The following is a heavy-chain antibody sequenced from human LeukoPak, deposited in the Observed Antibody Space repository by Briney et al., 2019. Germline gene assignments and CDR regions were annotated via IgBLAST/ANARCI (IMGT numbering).Heavy chain of an antibody. CDR3: ARDPYYYGSGSYYGDQYFQH. D-gene: IGHD3-10*01. Sequence: ASVKVSCKASGYTFTSYGISWLRQAPGQGLEWMGWISAYNGNTNYAQKLQGRVTITTDTSTSTAYMELRSLRSDDTAVYYCARDPYYYGSGSYYGDQYFQHWGQGTLVTVSS. CDR2: ISAYNGNT. J-gene: IGHJ1*01. CDR1: GYTFTSYG. V-gene: IGHV1-18*01.